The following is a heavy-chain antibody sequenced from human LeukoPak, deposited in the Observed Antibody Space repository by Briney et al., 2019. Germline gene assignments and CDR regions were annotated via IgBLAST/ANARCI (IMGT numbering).Heavy chain of an antibody. CDR3: AREGGRTYYDYVWGSYHMDY. D-gene: IGHD3-16*02. CDR2: ISYDGSNK. Sequence: PGGSLRLSCAASGFTFSSYAMHWVRQAPGKGLEWVAVISYDGSNKYYADSVKGRFTISRDNSKNTLYLQMNSLRAEDTAVYYCAREGGRTYYDYVWGSYHMDYWGQGTLVTVSS. V-gene: IGHV3-30-3*01. CDR1: GFTFSSYA. J-gene: IGHJ4*02.